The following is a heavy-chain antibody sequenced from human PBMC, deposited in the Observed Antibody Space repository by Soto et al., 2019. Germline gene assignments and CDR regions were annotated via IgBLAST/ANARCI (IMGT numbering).Heavy chain of an antibody. Sequence: GGSLRLSCAASGFTFSSYAMSWVRQAPGKGLEWVSAISGSGGSTYYADSVKGRFTISRDNSKNTLYLQMNSLRAEDTDVYYCAKVAGYCSGGSCYGNWFDPWGQGTLVTVSS. D-gene: IGHD2-15*01. V-gene: IGHV3-23*01. J-gene: IGHJ5*02. CDR2: ISGSGGST. CDR1: GFTFSSYA. CDR3: AKVAGYCSGGSCYGNWFDP.